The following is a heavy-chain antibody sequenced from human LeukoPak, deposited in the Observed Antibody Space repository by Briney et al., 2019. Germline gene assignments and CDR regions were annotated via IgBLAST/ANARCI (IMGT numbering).Heavy chain of an antibody. CDR1: VFTFTSYA. CDR2: VSGKDGST. CDR3: AKEPQVACMFLAEPRDY. J-gene: IGHJ4*02. V-gene: IGHV3-23*01. D-gene: IGHD2-15*01. Sequence: GGSLRLSCAASVFTFTSYAMSWVRQAPGKGLGWGSDVSGKDGSTYYADSVKGRFTISRDNSKNTVNLQINSVRDEDKAVYYCAKEPQVACMFLAEPRDYWGQGTQLTVSS.